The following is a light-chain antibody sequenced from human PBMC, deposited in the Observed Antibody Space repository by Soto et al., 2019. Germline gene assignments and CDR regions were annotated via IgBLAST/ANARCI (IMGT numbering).Light chain of an antibody. J-gene: IGKJ2*01. CDR2: DAS. V-gene: IGKV1-5*01. CDR1: QSIGNL. CDR3: QQYKNYSPST. Sequence: DVQMTQSPSTLSGSVGDRVTVTCRASQSIGNLLAWYQQKPGRAPNLLISDASNLESGVPSRFSGSGSETEFTPTITSLQPEDFATYYCQQYKNYSPSTFGQGTKVDIK.